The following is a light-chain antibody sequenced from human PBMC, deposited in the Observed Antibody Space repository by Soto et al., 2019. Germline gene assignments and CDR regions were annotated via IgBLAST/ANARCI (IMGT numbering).Light chain of an antibody. Sequence: DTQMTQSPSTLSACAGDTVTIICRASQSINSWLAWYQQKPGKAPKLLIYKASTSESGVPSRFSGSGSGTEFTLTISSLQPDDFATYYCQQYNSYPWTFGQGTKVDIK. J-gene: IGKJ1*01. CDR1: QSINSW. V-gene: IGKV1-5*03. CDR3: QQYNSYPWT. CDR2: KAS.